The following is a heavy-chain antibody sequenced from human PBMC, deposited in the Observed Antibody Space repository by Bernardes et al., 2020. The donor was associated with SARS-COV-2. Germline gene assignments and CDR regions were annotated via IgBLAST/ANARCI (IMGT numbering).Heavy chain of an antibody. Sequence: GSLRLSCAASGFTFSSYWMSWVRQAPGKGLEWVANIKQDGSEKYYVDSVKGRFTISRDNAKNSLYLQMNSLRAEDTAVYYCARDRLWDDYYYGMDVWGQGTTVTVSS. CDR2: IKQDGSEK. J-gene: IGHJ6*02. CDR3: ARDRLWDDYYYGMDV. D-gene: IGHD5-18*01. CDR1: GFTFSSYW. V-gene: IGHV3-7*01.